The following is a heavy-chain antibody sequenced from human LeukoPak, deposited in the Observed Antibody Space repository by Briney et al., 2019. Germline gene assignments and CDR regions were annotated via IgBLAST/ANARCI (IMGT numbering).Heavy chain of an antibody. J-gene: IGHJ4*02. V-gene: IGHV1-69*13. D-gene: IGHD2-15*01. CDR1: GGTFSSYA. Sequence: AASVKVSCKASGGTFSSYAISWVRQAPGQGLEWMGGIIPIFGTANYAQKFQGRVTITADESASTAYMELSSLRSEDTAVYYRARDQDCSGGTCYSPNFDDWGQGTQVTVSS. CDR2: IIPIFGTA. CDR3: ARDQDCSGGTCYSPNFDD.